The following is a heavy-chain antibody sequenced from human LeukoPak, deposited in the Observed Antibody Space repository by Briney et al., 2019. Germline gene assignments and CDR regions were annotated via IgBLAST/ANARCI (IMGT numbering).Heavy chain of an antibody. CDR1: GGSISSYY. V-gene: IGHV4-59*01. CDR2: IYYSGST. J-gene: IGHJ4*02. D-gene: IGHD6-13*01. Sequence: SETLSLTCTVSGGSISSYYWSWIRQPPGKGLEWIGYIYYSGSTNYNPSLKSRVTISVDTSKNQFSLKLSSVTAADTAVYYCARGEYSSSWFDYWGQGTLVTVSS. CDR3: ARGEYSSSWFDY.